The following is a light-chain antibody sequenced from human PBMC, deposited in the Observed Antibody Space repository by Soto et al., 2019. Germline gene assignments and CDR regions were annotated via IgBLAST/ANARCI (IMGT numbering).Light chain of an antibody. CDR3: ATWDDRLNGYV. CDR1: NSNIGSNT. Sequence: QSVLTQPPSASGTPGQRVTISCSGSNSNIGSNTVTWYQQLPGTAPILLIYSNNQRSSGVPDRFSGCRSGTSGSLAISGLQSEDEADYYCATWDDRLNGYVFGSGTTVTVL. J-gene: IGLJ1*01. CDR2: SNN. V-gene: IGLV1-44*01.